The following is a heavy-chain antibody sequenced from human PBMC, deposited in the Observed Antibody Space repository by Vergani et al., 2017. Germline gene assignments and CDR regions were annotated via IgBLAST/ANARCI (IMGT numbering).Heavy chain of an antibody. CDR3: ARHKEQLVPGNYYYYYYMDV. Sequence: QVQLHESGPGLVKPSQTLSLTCTVSGGSITSGSFYWSWIRQPAGKGLEWIGRIHSSGTTNYNPSLKSRVTISVDTSKNQFSLKLNSVTAADTAVYYCARHKEQLVPGNYYYYYYMDVWGKGTTVTVSS. V-gene: IGHV4-61*02. CDR1: GGSITSGSFY. CDR2: IHSSGTT. D-gene: IGHD6-13*01. J-gene: IGHJ6*03.